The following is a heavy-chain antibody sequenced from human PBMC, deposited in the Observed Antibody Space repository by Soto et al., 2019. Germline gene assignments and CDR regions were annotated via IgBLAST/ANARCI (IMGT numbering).Heavy chain of an antibody. CDR1: WGSFRCYY. CDR3: ARGIFGAVMITYYYYYGMDF. Sequence: ETLECTFAVYWGSFRCYYWRWIRQPAWKGLEWIGEINHSGSTNYNPSLKSRVTISVDTSKNQFSLKLSSVTAADTAVYYCARGIFGAVMITYYYYYGMDFWGPGTTVT. J-gene: IGHJ6*02. V-gene: IGHV4-34*01. CDR2: INHSGST. D-gene: IGHD3-3*01.